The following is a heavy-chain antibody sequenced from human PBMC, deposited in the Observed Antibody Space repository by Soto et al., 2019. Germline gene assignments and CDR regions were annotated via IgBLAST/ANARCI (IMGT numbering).Heavy chain of an antibody. CDR1: GGSISRGAYY. V-gene: IGHV4-31*03. CDR2: IHYSGST. CDR3: GRGVRTDYYTFDI. Sequence: SETLSLTCSVSGGSISRGAYYWSWIRQHPGKGLEWIGYIHYSGSTYYNPSLKSRVTISVDTSKNQFSLKLSSVTAADTAVYYCGRGVRTDYYTFDIWGQGTMVTVSS. J-gene: IGHJ3*02. D-gene: IGHD3-3*01.